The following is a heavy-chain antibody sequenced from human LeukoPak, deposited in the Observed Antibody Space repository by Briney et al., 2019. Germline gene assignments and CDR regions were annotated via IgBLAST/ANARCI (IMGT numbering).Heavy chain of an antibody. J-gene: IGHJ4*02. Sequence: ASVKVSCRASGYTFTNYDITWIRQAPGQGLEWMGYITPYSGNTKYAQKLQGRVTMTTDTSTSTVYMELRSLRSDDTAVYYCAREASSGAYNDYWGQGTLVTVSS. CDR2: ITPYSGNT. CDR3: AREASSGAYNDY. D-gene: IGHD1-26*01. V-gene: IGHV1-18*01. CDR1: GYTFTNYD.